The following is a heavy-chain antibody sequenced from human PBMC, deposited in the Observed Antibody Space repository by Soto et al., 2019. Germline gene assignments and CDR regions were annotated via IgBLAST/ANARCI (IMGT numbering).Heavy chain of an antibody. J-gene: IGHJ4*02. CDR1: GFTFSSYT. Sequence: GGSLRLSCAASGFTFSSYTMSWVRQAPGKGLEWVSAITGSGDNTNYADSVKGRFTISRDNSKNTLYLQMNSLRAEDTAVYYCAKDQSLAARPVDYWGQGTLVTVSS. D-gene: IGHD6-6*01. CDR2: ITGSGDNT. V-gene: IGHV3-23*01. CDR3: AKDQSLAARPVDY.